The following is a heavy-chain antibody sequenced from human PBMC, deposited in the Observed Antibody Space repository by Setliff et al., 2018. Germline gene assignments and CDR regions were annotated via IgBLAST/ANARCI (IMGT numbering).Heavy chain of an antibody. CDR3: TRAYSGSHDY. CDR1: GGSVNSGSPNW. D-gene: IGHD1-26*01. Sequence: ETLSLTCTVSGGSVNSGSPNWWNWVRQPPGKGLEWIGEIYHSGTTNYNPSLKSRVTMSVDKSRNQFSLRLTSVTAADTAIYYCTRAYSGSHDYWGQGTLVTVSS. V-gene: IGHV4-4*02. CDR2: IYHSGTT. J-gene: IGHJ4*02.